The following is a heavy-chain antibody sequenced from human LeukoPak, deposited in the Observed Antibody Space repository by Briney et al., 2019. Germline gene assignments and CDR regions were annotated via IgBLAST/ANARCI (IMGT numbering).Heavy chain of an antibody. D-gene: IGHD5-12*01. CDR3: AKNGWLRSSGLWGDY. V-gene: IGHV3-23*01. CDR1: GFTFSSYA. J-gene: IGHJ4*02. CDR2: FSGGDGSP. Sequence: SGGSLRLSCVASGFTFSSYAMTWFRQAPGKGPEWVSSFSGGDGSPYHADSVKGRFTISRDNSKSTLYLQMNSLRAEDTAIYYCAKNGWLRSSGLWGDYWGQGALVTVSS.